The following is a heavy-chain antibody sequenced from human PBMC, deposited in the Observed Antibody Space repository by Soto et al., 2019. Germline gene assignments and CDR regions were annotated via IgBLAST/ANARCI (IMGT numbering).Heavy chain of an antibody. V-gene: IGHV3-23*01. J-gene: IGHJ4*02. CDR2: ISGSGGTT. CDR3: AKEYSSGWYYFDY. D-gene: IGHD6-19*01. Sequence: VGSLRLSCAASGFTFSNYAMSWVRQAPGKGLEWVSAISGSGGTTYYADSVKGRFTISRDNSKNTLYLQMNSLRAEDTAVYYCAKEYSSGWYYFDYWGQGTLVTVSS. CDR1: GFTFSNYA.